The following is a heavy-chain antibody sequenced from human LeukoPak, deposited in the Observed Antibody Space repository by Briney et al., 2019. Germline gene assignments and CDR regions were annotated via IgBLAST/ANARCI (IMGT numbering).Heavy chain of an antibody. Sequence: PGRSLRLSCAASGFTFSSYGMHWVRQAPGKGLEWVAVISYDGSNKYYADSVKGRFTISRDNSKNTLYLQMNSLRAEDTAVYYCARDRVGFLEWLSQGYYFDYWGQGTLVTVSS. CDR2: ISYDGSNK. D-gene: IGHD3-3*02. V-gene: IGHV3-30*03. J-gene: IGHJ4*02. CDR1: GFTFSSYG. CDR3: ARDRVGFLEWLSQGYYFDY.